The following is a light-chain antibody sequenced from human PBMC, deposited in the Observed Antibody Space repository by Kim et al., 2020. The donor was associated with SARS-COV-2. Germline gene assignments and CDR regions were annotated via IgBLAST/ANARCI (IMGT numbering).Light chain of an antibody. CDR1: SGHSNYA. V-gene: IGLV4-69*01. Sequence: QLVLTQSPSASASLGASVKLTCTLSSGHSNYAIAWHQQQTEKGPRYLMKLNSDGSHNKGDGIPDRCSGSSSGAERYLTISSLQSEDEGDYYCQTWGTGIWVFGGGTQLTVL. CDR2: LNSDGSH. J-gene: IGLJ3*02. CDR3: QTWGTGIWV.